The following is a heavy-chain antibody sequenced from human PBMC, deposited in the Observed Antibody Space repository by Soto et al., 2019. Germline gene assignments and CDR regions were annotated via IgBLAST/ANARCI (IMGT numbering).Heavy chain of an antibody. CDR2: INAGNGNT. V-gene: IGHV1-3*01. CDR1: GDTFTSSA. J-gene: IGHJ6*02. D-gene: IGHD2-2*02. CDR3: ARDQVVPAAIGYYYYYYGMDV. Sequence: ASVKVSCKTPGDTFTSSAFSWGRQAPGQRLEGRGWINAGNGNTKYSQKFQGRVTITRDTSASTAYMALSSLSSEDTAVYYCARDQVVPAAIGYYYYYYGMDVWGQGTTVTV.